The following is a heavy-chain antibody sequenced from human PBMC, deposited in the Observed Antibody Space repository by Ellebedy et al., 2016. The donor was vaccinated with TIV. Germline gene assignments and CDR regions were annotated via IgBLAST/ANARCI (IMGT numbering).Heavy chain of an antibody. V-gene: IGHV3-30*02. J-gene: IGHJ4*02. CDR3: ARDVGYESSGYIPTFDY. CDR1: GFMFSNYG. CDR2: IWSDGSKT. Sequence: GESLKISXTVSGFMFSNYGMHWVRQAPGKGLEWVALIWSDGSKTDYRDSEKGRFTISRDNSKNTLYLQMNRLRAEDTAVYHCARDVGYESSGYIPTFDYWGQGTPVTVSS. D-gene: IGHD3-22*01.